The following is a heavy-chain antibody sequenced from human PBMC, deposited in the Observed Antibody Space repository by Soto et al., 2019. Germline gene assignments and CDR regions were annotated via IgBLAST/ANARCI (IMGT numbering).Heavy chain of an antibody. CDR1: GYTFTSYG. CDR2: ISAYNGNT. V-gene: IGHV1-18*01. J-gene: IGHJ4*02. D-gene: IGHD6-19*01. Sequence: ASVTVSCKASGYTFTSYGISWVRQAPGQGLEWMGWISAYNGNTNYAQKLQGRVTMTTDTSTSTAYMELRSLRSDDTAVYYCARDGAGAVAGSFDYWGQGTLVTVSS. CDR3: ARDGAGAVAGSFDY.